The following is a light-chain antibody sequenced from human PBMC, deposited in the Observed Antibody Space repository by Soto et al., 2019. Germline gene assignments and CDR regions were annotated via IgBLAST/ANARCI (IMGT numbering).Light chain of an antibody. CDR1: SSSIGSNT. Sequence: QSVLTQPPSASGTPGQRVTISCSGSSSSIGSNTVNWYQQLPGTAPKLLIYSNNQRPSGVPDRFSGSKSGTSASLAISGLQSEDEAHYYCAAWDDSLNGLVFGGGTKLTVL. J-gene: IGLJ2*01. CDR3: AAWDDSLNGLV. V-gene: IGLV1-44*01. CDR2: SNN.